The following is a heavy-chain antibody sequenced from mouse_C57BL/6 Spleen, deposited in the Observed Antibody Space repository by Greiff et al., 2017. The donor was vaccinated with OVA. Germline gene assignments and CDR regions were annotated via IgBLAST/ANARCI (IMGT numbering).Heavy chain of an antibody. J-gene: IGHJ3*01. CDR3: ASLYGSSPWFAY. V-gene: IGHV5-4*01. Sequence: DVHLVESGGGLVKPGGSLKLSCAASGFTFSSYAMSWVRQTPEKRLEWVATISDGGSYTYYPDNVKGRFTISRDNAKNNLYLQMSHLKSEDTAMYYCASLYGSSPWFAYWGQGTLVTVSA. D-gene: IGHD1-1*01. CDR2: ISDGGSYT. CDR1: GFTFSSYA.